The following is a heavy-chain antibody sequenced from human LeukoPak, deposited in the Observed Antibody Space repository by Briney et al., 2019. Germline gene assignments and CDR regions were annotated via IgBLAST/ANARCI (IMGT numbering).Heavy chain of an antibody. CDR2: IWYDGSNK. V-gene: IGHV3-33*06. CDR1: GFTFSSYG. CDR3: AKDGLTTSDHYALGPYYFDF. J-gene: IGHJ4*02. Sequence: HPGRSLRLSCAASGFTFSSYGMHWVRQDPGKGLEWEAFIWYDGSNKYYADSVKGRFTISRDNSKNTLYLQMNSLRAEDTAVYYCAKDGLTTSDHYALGPYYFDFWGQGILVTVSS. D-gene: IGHD3-22*01.